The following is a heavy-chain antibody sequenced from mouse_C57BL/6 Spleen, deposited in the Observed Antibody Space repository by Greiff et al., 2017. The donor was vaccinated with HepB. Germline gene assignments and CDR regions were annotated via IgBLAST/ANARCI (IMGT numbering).Heavy chain of an antibody. Sequence: LVEPGASVKISCKASGYAFSSYWMNWVKQRPGKGLEWIGQIYPGDGDTNYNGKFKGKATLTADKSSSTAYMQRSSLTSEDSAVYFCARGGFIYGYFDVWGTGTTVTVSS. V-gene: IGHV1-80*01. CDR1: GYAFSSYW. D-gene: IGHD1-1*01. J-gene: IGHJ1*03. CDR2: IYPGDGDT. CDR3: ARGGFIYGYFDV.